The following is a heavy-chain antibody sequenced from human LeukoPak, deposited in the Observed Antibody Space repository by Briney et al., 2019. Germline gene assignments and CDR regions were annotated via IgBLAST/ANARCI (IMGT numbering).Heavy chain of an antibody. Sequence: SETLSLTCAVYGGSFSGYYWSWIRQPPGKGLEWIGEINHSGSTNYNPSLKSRVTISVDTSKNQFSLKLSSVTAADTAVYYCASWYCSSTSCRRDYWGQGTLVTVSS. CDR1: GGSFSGYY. CDR3: ASWYCSSTSCRRDY. J-gene: IGHJ4*02. D-gene: IGHD2-2*01. V-gene: IGHV4-34*01. CDR2: INHSGST.